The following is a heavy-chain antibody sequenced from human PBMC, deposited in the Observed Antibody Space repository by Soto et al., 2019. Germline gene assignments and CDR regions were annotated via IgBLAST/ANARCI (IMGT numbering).Heavy chain of an antibody. J-gene: IGHJ6*03. D-gene: IGHD3-3*01. CDR1: GYTFTSYG. CDR2: ISAYNGNT. V-gene: IGHV1-18*01. CDR3: ARDLGDYDFWSGYLNYYYMDV. Sequence: ASVKVSCKASGYTFTSYGISWVRQAPGQGLEWMGWISAYNGNTNYAQKLQGRVTMTTDTSTSTAYMELRSLRSDDTAVYYCARDLGDYDFWSGYLNYYYMDVWGEGTTVTVSS.